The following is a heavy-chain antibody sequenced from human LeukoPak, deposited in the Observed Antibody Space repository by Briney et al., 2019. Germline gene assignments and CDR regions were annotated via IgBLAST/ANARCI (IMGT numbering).Heavy chain of an antibody. D-gene: IGHD2-2*02. CDR2: IDPDSGGT. Sequence: ASVRVSCKTSGYTFTGYYLHWVRQSPGQRPEWMGRIDPDSGGTHYGQKFQGRVTVTRDTSITTVYMELSGLTSDDTAVYYCARVPGPYTTSRFDFWGQGTLVTVSS. J-gene: IGHJ4*02. CDR3: ARVPGPYTTSRFDF. V-gene: IGHV1-2*02. CDR1: GYTFTGYY.